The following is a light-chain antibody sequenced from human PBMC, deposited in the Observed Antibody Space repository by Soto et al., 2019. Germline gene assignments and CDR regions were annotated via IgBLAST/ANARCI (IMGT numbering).Light chain of an antibody. V-gene: IGLV3-9*01. J-gene: IGLJ2*01. CDR3: QVWDSSTVV. CDR1: NIENKN. CDR2: RDS. Sequence: SYELTQPLSVSVALGQTARFTCGGHNIENKNVHWYQQKPGQAPVLVIYRDSNRPSGIPERFSGSNSGNTATLTISRAQAGDEADYYCQVWDSSTVVFGGGTKLTVL.